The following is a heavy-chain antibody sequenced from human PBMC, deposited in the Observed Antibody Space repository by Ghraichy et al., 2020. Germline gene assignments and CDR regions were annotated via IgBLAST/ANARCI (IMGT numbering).Heavy chain of an antibody. CDR1: GLSVSNNY. CDR3: ARVSGDYALGFDS. V-gene: IGHV3-66*01. D-gene: IGHD2-2*01. J-gene: IGHJ4*02. CDR2: IYSSGRT. Sequence: GGSLRLSCAVSGLSVSNNYITWVRQAPGKGLDWVSVIYSSGRTYYADSVKGRFTISRDNSKKKLYLQMNNLRAEDTAIYYCARVSGDYALGFDSWGQGTLVTVSS.